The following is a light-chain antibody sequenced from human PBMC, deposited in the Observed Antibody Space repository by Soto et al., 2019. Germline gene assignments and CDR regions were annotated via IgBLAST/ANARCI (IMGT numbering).Light chain of an antibody. CDR1: ESVSRN. CDR2: DAS. CDR3: QQYNSWPPIT. J-gene: IGKJ5*01. Sequence: ETVMTQSPATLSVSPGERATLSCRASESVSRNLACYQQKPGQAPRLLIYDASTRATGIPDRFSGGGSGTEFTLTISSLQSEDFVVYYCQQYNSWPPITFGQGTRLEIK. V-gene: IGKV3-15*01.